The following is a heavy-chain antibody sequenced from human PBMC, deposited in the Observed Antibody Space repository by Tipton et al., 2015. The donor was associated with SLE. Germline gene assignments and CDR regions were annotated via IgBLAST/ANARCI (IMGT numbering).Heavy chain of an antibody. CDR3: ARQSMAARPDFDF. CDR1: GGSIRTSSNF. CDR2: VYHSGST. V-gene: IGHV4-39*07. D-gene: IGHD6-6*01. Sequence: TLSLTCTVSGGSIRTSSNFWAWIRQPPGKRPEWIGNVYHSGSTYYNPSLKSRVTISLDTSKNQFSLILNSVTAADTAVYYCARQSMAARPDFDFWGQGTLVTVSS. J-gene: IGHJ4*02.